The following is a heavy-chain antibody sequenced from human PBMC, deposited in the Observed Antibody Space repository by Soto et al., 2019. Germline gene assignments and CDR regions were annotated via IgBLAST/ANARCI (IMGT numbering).Heavy chain of an antibody. Sequence: QLQLQESGPGLVKPSETLSLTCTVSGVSISGTSYYWGWIRQTPAKGLEWIGTIYHSGETFYNPSLKSRVTISIDTSKNHFSLNLTSVTAADTAIYYCARHGSFWGQGALVTVSS. CDR3: ARHGSF. J-gene: IGHJ1*01. D-gene: IGHD3-16*02. CDR1: GVSISGTSYY. CDR2: IYHSGET. V-gene: IGHV4-39*01.